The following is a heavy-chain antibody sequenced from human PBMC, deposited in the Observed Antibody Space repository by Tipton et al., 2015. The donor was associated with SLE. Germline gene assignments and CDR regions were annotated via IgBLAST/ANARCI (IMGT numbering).Heavy chain of an antibody. CDR3: AGVSRDAFEI. V-gene: IGHV4-59*03. D-gene: IGHD5/OR15-5a*01. Sequence: TLSLTCTVSGGSISLYYWSWIRQPPEKGLEWIGHIYYSGSTNYSPSLKSRVTISLDKSKNQVSLKLIPMTAADTAVYYCAGVSRDAFEIWGQGTMVTVSS. CDR2: IYYSGST. J-gene: IGHJ3*02. CDR1: GGSISLYY.